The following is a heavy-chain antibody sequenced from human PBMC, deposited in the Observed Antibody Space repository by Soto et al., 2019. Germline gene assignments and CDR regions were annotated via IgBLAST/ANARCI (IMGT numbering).Heavy chain of an antibody. CDR3: AREKYYDSSGYWYY. D-gene: IGHD3-22*01. J-gene: IGHJ4*02. CDR2: ISAYNGNT. V-gene: IGHV1-18*01. CDR1: GYTFTSYG. Sequence: GASVKVSCKASGYTFTSYGISWVRQAPGQGLEWMGWISAYNGNTNYAQKLQGRVTMTTDTSTSTAYMELRSLRSDDTAVYYCAREKYYDSSGYWYYWGQGTLVTVSS.